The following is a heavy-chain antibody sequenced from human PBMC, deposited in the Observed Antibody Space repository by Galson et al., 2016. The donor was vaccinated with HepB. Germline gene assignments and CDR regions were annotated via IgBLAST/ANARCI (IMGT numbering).Heavy chain of an antibody. CDR2: ISYDGDNK. Sequence: SLRLSCAVSGFTFGNNAMYWVRQAPGKGLEWVALISYDGDNKYYADSVKGRFSISRDNSKNTLYVQMNSLRAEDTALYYCARDRCSCGTCALGTVDYWGQGTLITVSS. D-gene: IGHD2-21*01. V-gene: IGHV3-30-3*01. CDR1: GFTFGNNA. CDR3: ARDRCSCGTCALGTVDY. J-gene: IGHJ4*02.